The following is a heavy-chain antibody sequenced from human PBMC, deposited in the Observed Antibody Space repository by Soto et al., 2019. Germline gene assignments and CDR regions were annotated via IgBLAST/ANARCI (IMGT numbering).Heavy chain of an antibody. V-gene: IGHV2-26*01. CDR2: IFSNDEK. Sequence: QVTLKESGPVLVKPTETLTLTCTVSGFSLSNARMGVSWIRQPPGKALEWLAHIFSNDEKTYSTSLKSRLTISKDTSKTQVVLTMTNLAPVATATYYCARIYDCGFGELLLFDSWGQGTLVTVSS. CDR3: ARIYDCGFGELLLFDS. D-gene: IGHD3-10*01. CDR1: GFSLSNARMG. J-gene: IGHJ4*02.